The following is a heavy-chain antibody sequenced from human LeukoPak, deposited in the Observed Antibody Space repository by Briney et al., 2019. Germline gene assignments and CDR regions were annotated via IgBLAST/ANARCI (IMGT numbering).Heavy chain of an antibody. J-gene: IGHJ4*02. CDR1: GGTFSSYA. Sequence: SVKVSCKASGGTFSSYAISWVRQAPGQGLEWMGGIIPIFGTANYAQKFQGRVTITADESTSTAYMELSSLRSEDTAVYYCARETRYCSSTSCYTSFDYWGQGTLVTVSS. D-gene: IGHD2-2*02. CDR2: IIPIFGTA. CDR3: ARETRYCSSTSCYTSFDY. V-gene: IGHV1-69*13.